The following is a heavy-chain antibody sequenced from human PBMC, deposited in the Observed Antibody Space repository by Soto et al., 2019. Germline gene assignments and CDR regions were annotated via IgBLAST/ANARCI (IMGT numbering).Heavy chain of an antibody. CDR2: IYYSGST. V-gene: IGHV4-59*08. D-gene: IGHD6-13*01. CDR3: ARLPIDSSSWLPFDY. J-gene: IGHJ4*02. CDR1: GGSISSYY. Sequence: SETLSLTCTVSGGSISSYYWSWIRQPPGKGLEWIGYIYYSGSTNYNPSLKSRVTISVDTSKNQFSLKLSSVTAADTAVYYCARLPIDSSSWLPFDYWGQGTLVTVSS.